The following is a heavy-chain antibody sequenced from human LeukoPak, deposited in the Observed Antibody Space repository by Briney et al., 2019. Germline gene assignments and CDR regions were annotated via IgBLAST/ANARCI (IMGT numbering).Heavy chain of an antibody. CDR1: GFTFSNYG. J-gene: IGHJ5*02. D-gene: IGHD5-18*01. CDR3: ARVGLRYRYDNWFDP. Sequence: PGGSLRLSCAASGFTFSNYGMNWVRQAPGKGLEWISYISSSSSLIYYADSVKGRFTISRDNAKNSLYLQMNSLRDEDTAVYSCARVGLRYRYDNWFDPWGQGTLVTVSS. CDR2: ISSSSSLI. V-gene: IGHV3-48*02.